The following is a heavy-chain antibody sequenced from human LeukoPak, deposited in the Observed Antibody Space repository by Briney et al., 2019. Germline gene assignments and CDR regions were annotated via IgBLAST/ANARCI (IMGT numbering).Heavy chain of an antibody. CDR2: ISSSGSTI. Sequence: PGGSLRLSCAASGFTFSDYYMSWIRQAPGKGLEWVSYISSSGSTIYYADSVKGRFTISRDNAKNSLYLQMNSLRAEDTAVYYCASYGWLLLIDAFDIWGQGTMVTVSS. J-gene: IGHJ3*02. D-gene: IGHD3-22*01. V-gene: IGHV3-11*04. CDR3: ASYGWLLLIDAFDI. CDR1: GFTFSDYY.